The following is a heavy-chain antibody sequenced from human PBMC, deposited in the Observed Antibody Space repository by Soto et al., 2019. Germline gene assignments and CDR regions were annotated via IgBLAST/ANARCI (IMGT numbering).Heavy chain of an antibody. V-gene: IGHV1-18*01. D-gene: IGHD3-10*01. J-gene: IGHJ6*03. CDR1: GYTFTSYG. CDR3: ARGVNYGSGSYYLSPYYYYYMDV. Sequence: GASVKVSCKASGYTFTSYGISWVRQAPGQGPEWMGWISAYNGNTNYAQKLQGRVTMTTDTSTSTAYMELRSLRSDDTAVYYCARGVNYGSGSYYLSPYYYYYMDVWGKGTTVTVSS. CDR2: ISAYNGNT.